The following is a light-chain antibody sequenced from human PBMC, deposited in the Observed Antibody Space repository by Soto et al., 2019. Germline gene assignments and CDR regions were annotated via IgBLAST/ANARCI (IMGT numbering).Light chain of an antibody. CDR3: MHALQTPRLT. Sequence: DIVMTQSPLSLPVTPGEPASISCRSSQSLLHSNGYNYLDWYLQKPGQSPQLLIYLGSNRASGVPDRFSGSRSGTDFTLKISRVEAEDVGVYYCMHALQTPRLTFGVGTKVEIK. CDR2: LGS. V-gene: IGKV2-28*01. CDR1: QSLLHSNGYNY. J-gene: IGKJ4*01.